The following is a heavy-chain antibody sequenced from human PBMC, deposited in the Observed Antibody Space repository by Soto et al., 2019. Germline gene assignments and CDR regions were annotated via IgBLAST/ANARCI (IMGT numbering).Heavy chain of an antibody. CDR2: ITYGGST. CDR1: GGSINSGGDC. J-gene: IGHJ4*02. D-gene: IGHD5-18*01. V-gene: IGHV4-31*03. Sequence: QVQLQESGPGLVKPSQTLSLTCTVSGGSINSGGDCWSWIRQHPGKGLEWIGSITYGGSTSYNASLKSRVTISGDTSKNQFSLKLSSVTAADTAVYYWSRGILVWGQGTLIPVSS. CDR3: SRGILV.